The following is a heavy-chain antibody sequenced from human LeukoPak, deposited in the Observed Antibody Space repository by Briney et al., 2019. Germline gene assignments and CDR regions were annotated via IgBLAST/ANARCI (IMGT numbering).Heavy chain of an antibody. CDR3: ASRGGAHLRFHCSGGSCYPDY. CDR2: IYYSGST. J-gene: IGHJ4*02. D-gene: IGHD2-15*01. CDR1: GGSISSSSYY. V-gene: IGHV4-39*01. Sequence: SETLSLTCTVSGGSISSSSYYWGWIRQPPGKGLEWIGSIYYSGSTYYNPSLKSRVTISVDTSKNQFSLKLTSVTAADTAVYYCASRGGAHLRFHCSGGSCYPDYWGQGTLVTVSS.